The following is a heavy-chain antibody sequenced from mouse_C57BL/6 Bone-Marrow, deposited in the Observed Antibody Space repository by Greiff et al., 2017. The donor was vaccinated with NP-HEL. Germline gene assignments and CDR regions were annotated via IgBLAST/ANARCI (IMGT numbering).Heavy chain of an antibody. J-gene: IGHJ1*03. CDR2: INPNNGGT. D-gene: IGHD1-1*01. CDR3: ARRPYGSSYVGWYFDV. Sequence: EVQLQQSGPELVKPGASVKIPCKASGYTFTDYNMDWVKQSHGKSLEWIGDINPNNGGTIYNQKFKGKATLTVDKSSSTAYMELRSLTSEDTAVYYCARRPYGSSYVGWYFDVWGTGTTVTVSS. V-gene: IGHV1-18*01. CDR1: GYTFTDYN.